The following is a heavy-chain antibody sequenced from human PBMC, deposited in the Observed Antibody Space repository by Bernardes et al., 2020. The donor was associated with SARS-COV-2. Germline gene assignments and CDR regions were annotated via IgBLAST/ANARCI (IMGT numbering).Heavy chain of an antibody. D-gene: IGHD3-16*02. CDR1: GGSISSGGYY. Sequence: SETLSLTFTVSGGSISSGGYYWSWIRQHPGKGLEWIGYIYYSGSTYYNPSLKSRVTISVDTSKNQFSLKLSSVTAADTAVYYCAREGVMVIRGSYREYGMDVWGQGTTVTVSS. CDR2: IYYSGST. CDR3: AREGVMVIRGSYREYGMDV. V-gene: IGHV4-31*03. J-gene: IGHJ6*02.